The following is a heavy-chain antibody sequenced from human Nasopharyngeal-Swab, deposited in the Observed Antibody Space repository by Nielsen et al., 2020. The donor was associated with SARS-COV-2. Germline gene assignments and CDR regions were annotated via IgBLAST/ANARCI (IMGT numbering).Heavy chain of an antibody. J-gene: IGHJ6*02. Sequence: GEFLKTSCAASGFTVSSNYKSWVRQAPGKGLEWVSIIYSGGSTHYADSVKGRFTISRDNSKNTVHLQMKSLRAEDTDIYYCARDNDEYGMDVWDQGTTVTVSS. CDR1: GFTVSSNY. V-gene: IGHV3-53*01. CDR3: ARDNDEYGMDV. CDR2: IYSGGST. D-gene: IGHD1-1*01.